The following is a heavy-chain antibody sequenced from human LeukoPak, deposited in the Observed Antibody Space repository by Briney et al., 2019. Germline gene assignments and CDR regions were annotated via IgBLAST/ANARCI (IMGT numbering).Heavy chain of an antibody. CDR1: GFTFSTYW. D-gene: IGHD4-11*01. CDR3: ARSYSNYNYFDY. CDR2: IKVDGSEK. Sequence: GGSLRLSCAASGFTFSTYWMSWVRQTPEKGLEWVANIKVDGSEKYYVDSVKGRFTISRDNAKNSLYLQMNSLRAEDTAVYYCARSYSNYNYFDYWGQGTLVTVSS. V-gene: IGHV3-7*03. J-gene: IGHJ4*02.